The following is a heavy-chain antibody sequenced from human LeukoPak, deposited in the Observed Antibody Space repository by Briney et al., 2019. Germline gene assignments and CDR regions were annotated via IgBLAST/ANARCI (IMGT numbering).Heavy chain of an antibody. CDR1: GGSVSSGSYY. Sequence: SETLSLTCTVSGGSVSSGSYYWSWIRQPPGKGLERIGYIYYSGSTNYNPSLKSRVTISVDTSKNQFSLKLSSVTAADTAVYYCARGRDILTGYYFDYWGQGTLVTVSS. D-gene: IGHD3-9*01. CDR3: ARGRDILTGYYFDY. J-gene: IGHJ4*02. V-gene: IGHV4-61*01. CDR2: IYYSGST.